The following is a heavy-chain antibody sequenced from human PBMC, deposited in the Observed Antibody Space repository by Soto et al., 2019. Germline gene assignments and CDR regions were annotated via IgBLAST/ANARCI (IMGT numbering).Heavy chain of an antibody. V-gene: IGHV1-69*02. CDR3: ARALTQADDAFDI. CDR1: GGTFSSYT. CDR2: IIPILGIA. J-gene: IGHJ3*02. Sequence: ASVKVSCKASGGTFSSYTISWVRQAPGQGLEWMGRIIPILGIANYAQKFQGRVTITADKSTSTAYMELSSLRSEDTAVYYCARALTQADDAFDIWGQGTMVTVS.